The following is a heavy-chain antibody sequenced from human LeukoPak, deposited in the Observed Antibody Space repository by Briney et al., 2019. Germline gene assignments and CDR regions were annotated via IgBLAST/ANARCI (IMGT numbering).Heavy chain of an antibody. CDR3: ARDYFYGLDV. CDR1: GFTFSSYW. Sequence: PGGSLRLSCEVSGFTFSSYWIHWVRQAPGKGLVWVSRFSDDEGRTVYADSVEGRFTISKDNAKNTLYLQMNSLRAEDTAVYYCARDYFYGLDVWGQGTTVTVSS. CDR2: FSDDEGRT. V-gene: IGHV3-74*01. J-gene: IGHJ6*02.